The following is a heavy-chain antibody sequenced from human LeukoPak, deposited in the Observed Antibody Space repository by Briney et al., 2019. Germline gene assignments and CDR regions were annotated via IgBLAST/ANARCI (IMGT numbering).Heavy chain of an antibody. J-gene: IGHJ2*01. CDR2: IYYSGST. Sequence: PSETLSLTCTVSGGSISSSSYYGGWIRQPPGKGLEWIGSIYYSGSTYYNPSLKSRVTISVDTSKNQFSLKLSSVTAADTAVYYCARQGSYDSSGYYCKWYFDLWGRGTLVTVSS. CDR3: ARQGSYDSSGYYCKWYFDL. CDR1: GGSISSSSYY. D-gene: IGHD3-22*01. V-gene: IGHV4-39*01.